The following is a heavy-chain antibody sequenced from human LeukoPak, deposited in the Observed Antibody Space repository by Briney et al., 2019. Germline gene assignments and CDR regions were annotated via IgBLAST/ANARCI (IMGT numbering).Heavy chain of an antibody. CDR2: ISSGGSII. CDR1: GFIFSNYW. CDR3: VRMTWDDSTKSYPLFDS. V-gene: IGHV3-74*01. J-gene: IGHJ4*02. D-gene: IGHD2/OR15-2a*01. Sequence: PGGSLRLSCGASGFIFSNYWMHWVRQVPGKGLVWVSCISSGGSIICYADSVKGRFTMSRDNAKNTLYLQMNSLRVEDTAVYYCVRMTWDDSTKSYPLFDSWGQGTLVTVSS.